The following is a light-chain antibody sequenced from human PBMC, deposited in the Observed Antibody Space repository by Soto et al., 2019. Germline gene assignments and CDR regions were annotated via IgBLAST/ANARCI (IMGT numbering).Light chain of an antibody. CDR3: QSYASSLSAVI. CDR2: DNN. CDR1: SSNIGPGYD. Sequence: QSVLTQPPSVSGAPGQRVTISCTGTSSNIGPGYDVHWYQQHPGTAPTLLIYDNNNRPSGVPDRFSGSKSGTSASLAITGLQDEDEADYYCQSYASSLSAVIFGGGTQLTVL. J-gene: IGLJ2*01. V-gene: IGLV1-40*01.